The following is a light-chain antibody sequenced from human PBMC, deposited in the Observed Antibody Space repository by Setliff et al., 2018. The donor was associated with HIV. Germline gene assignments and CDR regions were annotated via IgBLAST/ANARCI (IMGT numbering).Light chain of an antibody. CDR2: DVS. CDR3: NSYTSSSTLFV. J-gene: IGLJ1*01. CDR1: SSDVGGYNY. Sequence: QSALTQPASVSGSPGQSITISCTGTSSDVGGYNYVSWYQQHPGKAPKLIIYDVSDRPSGVSNRFSGSKSGNTASLTISGLQAEDEADYYCNSYTSSSTLFVFGTGTKAPS. V-gene: IGLV2-14*03.